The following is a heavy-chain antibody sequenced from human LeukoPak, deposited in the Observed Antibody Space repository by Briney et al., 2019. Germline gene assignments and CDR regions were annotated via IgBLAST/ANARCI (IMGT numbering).Heavy chain of an antibody. CDR2: IYYSGSA. CDR1: GVSISSSSYY. Sequence: SETLSLTCTVSGVSISSSSYYWVWIRQPPGKRLQWIGSIYYSGSAYYNPSLKSRVTIFVDTSKNQFSLKLSSVTAADTAVYYCARLTRKTGVTYYFDYWGQGTLVTVSS. CDR3: ARLTRKTGVTYYFDY. J-gene: IGHJ4*02. D-gene: IGHD2-21*02. V-gene: IGHV4-39*01.